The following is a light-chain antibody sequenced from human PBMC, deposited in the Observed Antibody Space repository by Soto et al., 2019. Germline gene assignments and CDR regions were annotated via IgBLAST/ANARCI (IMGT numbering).Light chain of an antibody. CDR3: QKYNSALT. CDR2: RTS. J-gene: IGKJ5*01. CDR1: QSISSN. V-gene: IGKV3-15*01. Sequence: EIVMTQSPATLSVSPGERATLSCRASQSISSNLAWYQQKPGQAPRLLMFRTSSRATGFPARFSGSGSGTDFTLTISSLQPEDVATYYCQKYNSALTFGQGTRLEIK.